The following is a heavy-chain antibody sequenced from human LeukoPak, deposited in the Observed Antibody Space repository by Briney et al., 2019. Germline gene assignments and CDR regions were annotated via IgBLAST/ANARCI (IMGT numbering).Heavy chain of an antibody. Sequence: ASVKVSCKASGYTFTGYYMHWVRQAPGQGLEWMGWINPNSGGTNYAQKFQGRVTMTRDTSISTAYMELSRLRSNDTAVYYCARIWWELLSFDPWGQGTLVTVSS. J-gene: IGHJ5*02. V-gene: IGHV1-2*02. CDR2: INPNSGGT. D-gene: IGHD1-26*01. CDR3: ARIWWELLSFDP. CDR1: GYTFTGYY.